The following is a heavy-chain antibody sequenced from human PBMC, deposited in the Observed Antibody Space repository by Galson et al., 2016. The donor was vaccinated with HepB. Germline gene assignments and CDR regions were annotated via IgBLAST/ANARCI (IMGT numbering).Heavy chain of an antibody. J-gene: IGHJ4*02. CDR3: ARGGSRPSDY. Sequence: SLRLSCAASGFTFRTYWMHWVRQSPGMGLVWVSRISSDGLTTTYADSVKGRFTISRDNAKSTLYLQMNSLRAEDTAVYYCARGGSRPSDYWGQGTLVTVSS. D-gene: IGHD1-26*01. CDR1: GFTFRTYW. V-gene: IGHV3-74*03. CDR2: ISSDGLTT.